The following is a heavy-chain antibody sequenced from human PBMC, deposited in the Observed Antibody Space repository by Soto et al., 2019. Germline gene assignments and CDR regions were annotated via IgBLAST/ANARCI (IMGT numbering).Heavy chain of an antibody. J-gene: IGHJ6*02. V-gene: IGHV4-59*08. CDR1: GGSISSYY. D-gene: IGHD3-9*01. CDR2: IYYGGST. Sequence: SETLSLTCTVSGGSISSYYWSWIRQPPGKGLEWIGYIYYGGSTNYNPSLKSRVTISVDTSKNQFSLKLSSVTAADTAVYYCASGYDILTGYPRGDYYGMDVWGQGTTVTVSS. CDR3: ASGYDILTGYPRGDYYGMDV.